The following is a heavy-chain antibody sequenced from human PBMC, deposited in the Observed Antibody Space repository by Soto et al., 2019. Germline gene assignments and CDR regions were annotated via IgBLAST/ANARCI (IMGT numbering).Heavy chain of an antibody. D-gene: IGHD4-17*01. V-gene: IGHV4-39*01. CDR1: GGSITSSSYY. CDR2: IYYSGNT. CDR3: ASHHTYGSHNDAFDI. Sequence: SETLSLTCTVSGGSITSSSYYWGWIRQPPGKGLEWIGSIYYSGNTYYTPSLKSRVTISVDTSKNQFSLKLSSVTAADTAVYYCASHHTYGSHNDAFDIWGQGTMVT. J-gene: IGHJ3*02.